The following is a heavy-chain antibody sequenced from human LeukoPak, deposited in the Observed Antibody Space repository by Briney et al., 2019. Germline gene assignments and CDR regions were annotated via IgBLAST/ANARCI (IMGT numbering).Heavy chain of an antibody. V-gene: IGHV1-24*01. D-gene: IGHD3-22*01. J-gene: IGHJ4*02. Sequence: GASVKVSCKVSGYTLIELSMHWVRQAPGKGLEWMGGFDPEDGETIYAQKFQGRVTMTEDTSTDTAYMELSSLRSEDTAVYYCARSDSGLLLRPRDRRIPFDYWGQGTLVTVSS. CDR2: FDPEDGET. CDR3: ARSDSGLLLRPRDRRIPFDY. CDR1: GYTLIELS.